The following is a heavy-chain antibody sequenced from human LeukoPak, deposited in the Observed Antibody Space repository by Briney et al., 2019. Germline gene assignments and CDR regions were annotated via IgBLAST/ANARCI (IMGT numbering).Heavy chain of an antibody. V-gene: IGHV1-69*06. CDR1: GGTFSSYA. Sequence: ASVKVSCKASGGTFSSYAISWVRQAPGQGLEWMGGIIPIFGTANYAQKFQGRVTITADKSTSTAYVELSSLRSEDTAVYYCARVPITMVRGVIIGLQFDYWGQGTLVTVSS. CDR2: IIPIFGTA. J-gene: IGHJ4*02. D-gene: IGHD3-10*01. CDR3: ARVPITMVRGVIIGLQFDY.